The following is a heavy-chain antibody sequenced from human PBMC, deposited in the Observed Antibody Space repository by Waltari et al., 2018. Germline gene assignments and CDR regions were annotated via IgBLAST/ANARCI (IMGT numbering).Heavy chain of an antibody. Sequence: EVQLLESGGGLVQPGGSLRLSCAASGFTFSTYVMNGVRQAPGKGLEWVSSISDAGGIINYADSVKGRFIISRDNSKNTLYLQMNSLRADDTAVYYCARGSGVDSWGQGTLVTISS. D-gene: IGHD7-27*01. CDR1: GFTFSTYV. CDR2: ISDAGGII. V-gene: IGHV3-23*01. J-gene: IGHJ4*02. CDR3: ARGSGVDS.